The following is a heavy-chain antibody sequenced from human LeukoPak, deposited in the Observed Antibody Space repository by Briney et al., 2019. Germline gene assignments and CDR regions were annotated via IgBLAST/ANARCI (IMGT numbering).Heavy chain of an antibody. D-gene: IGHD3-16*01. CDR2: INHSGST. CDR1: GGSFSGYY. Sequence: SETLSLTCAVYGGSFSGYYWSWIRQPPGKGLEWIGEINHSGSTNYNPSLKSRVTISVDTSKNQFSLKLSSVTAADTAVYYCARSRVPWGRAGAFDIWGQGTMVTVSS. V-gene: IGHV4-34*01. J-gene: IGHJ3*02. CDR3: ARSRVPWGRAGAFDI.